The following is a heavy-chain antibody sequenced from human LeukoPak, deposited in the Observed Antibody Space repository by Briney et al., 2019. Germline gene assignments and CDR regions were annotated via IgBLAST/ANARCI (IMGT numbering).Heavy chain of an antibody. D-gene: IGHD3/OR15-3a*01. CDR3: ARLDAFRSRTFDY. CDR2: IYYSGST. Sequence: KPSETLFLTCTVSGGSISSSSYYWGWIRQPPGKGLEWIGSIYYSGSTYYNPSLKSRVTISVDTSKNQFSLKLSSVTAADTAVYYCARLDAFRSRTFDYWGQGTLVTVSS. J-gene: IGHJ4*02. CDR1: GGSISSSSYY. V-gene: IGHV4-39*01.